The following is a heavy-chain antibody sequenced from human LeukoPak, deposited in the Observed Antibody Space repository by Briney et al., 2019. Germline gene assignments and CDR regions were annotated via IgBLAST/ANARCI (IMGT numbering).Heavy chain of an antibody. Sequence: GGSLRLSCAASGFTFSSYAMSWVRQAPGKGLEWVSAISGSGGSTYYADSVKGRFTISRDNAKNSLHLQMNSLRAEDTAVYYCAELGITMIGGVWGKGTTVTISS. J-gene: IGHJ6*04. V-gene: IGHV3-23*01. CDR3: AELGITMIGGV. D-gene: IGHD3-10*02. CDR1: GFTFSSYA. CDR2: ISGSGGST.